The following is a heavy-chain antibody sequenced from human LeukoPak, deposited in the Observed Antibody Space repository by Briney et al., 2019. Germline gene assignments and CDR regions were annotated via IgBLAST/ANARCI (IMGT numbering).Heavy chain of an antibody. CDR2: ISSSGSTI. D-gene: IGHD3-22*01. J-gene: IGHJ4*02. CDR3: ARDLFRFDSSGYSDPFDY. CDR1: GFTFSDYY. V-gene: IGHV3-11*04. Sequence: GGSLRLSCAASGFTFSDYYMSWIRQAPGKGLEWVSYISSSGSTIYYADSVKGRFTISRDNAKNSLYLQMNSLRAEDTAVYYCARDLFRFDSSGYSDPFDYWGQGTLVTVSS.